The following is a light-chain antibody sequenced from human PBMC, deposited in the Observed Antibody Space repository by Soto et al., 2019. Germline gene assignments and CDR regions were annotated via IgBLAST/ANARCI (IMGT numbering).Light chain of an antibody. J-gene: IGKJ1*01. CDR2: GAS. CDR3: QKYNNWPWT. CDR1: QDIRSS. Sequence: EIVMTQSPATLSVSPGESVTLSCRASQDIRSSLAWYQQKPGQAPRLLIHGASTRAPGFPDRFSGSGSGTDLTLTISRLQSEDFAVYYCQKYNNWPWTFGQGTKVDIK. V-gene: IGKV3-15*01.